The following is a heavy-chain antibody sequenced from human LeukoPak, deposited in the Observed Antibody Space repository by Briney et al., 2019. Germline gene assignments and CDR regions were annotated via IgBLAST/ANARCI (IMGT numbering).Heavy chain of an antibody. V-gene: IGHV4-59*01. Sequence: PLETLSLTCTVSGGSISSYYWSWIRQPPGKGLEWIGYIYYSGSTNYNPSLKSRVTISVDTSKNQFSLKLSSVTAADTAVYYCARPYCSSTSCYGAFDIWGQGTMVTVSS. CDR3: ARPYCSSTSCYGAFDI. CDR1: GGSISSYY. CDR2: IYYSGST. J-gene: IGHJ3*02. D-gene: IGHD2-2*01.